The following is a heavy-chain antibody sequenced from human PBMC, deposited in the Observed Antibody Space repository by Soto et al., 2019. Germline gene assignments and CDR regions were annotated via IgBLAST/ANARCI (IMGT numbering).Heavy chain of an antibody. D-gene: IGHD1-7*01. CDR2: IYYSGST. Sequence: SETLSLTCTVSGGSISSGGYYWSWIRQHPGKGLEWIGYIYYSGSTYYNPSLKSRVTISVDTSKNQFSLKLSSVTAADTAVYYCARGINWNYPTPIYYFDYWGQGTLVPVSS. CDR3: ARGINWNYPTPIYYFDY. J-gene: IGHJ4*02. CDR1: GGSISSGGYY. V-gene: IGHV4-31*03.